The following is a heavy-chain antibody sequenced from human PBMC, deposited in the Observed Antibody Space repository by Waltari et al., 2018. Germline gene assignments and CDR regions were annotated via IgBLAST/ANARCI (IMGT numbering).Heavy chain of an antibody. D-gene: IGHD1-26*01. Sequence: QVQLVESGGGVVQPGRSLRLSCAASGFTFSSYGMHWVRQAPGKGLEWVAVIWYDGSNKYYAASVKGRFTISRDNSKNTLYLQMNSLRAEDTAVYYCARERRWSYCFDYWGQGTLVTVSS. CDR1: GFTFSSYG. V-gene: IGHV3-33*01. J-gene: IGHJ4*02. CDR3: ARERRWSYCFDY. CDR2: IWYDGSNK.